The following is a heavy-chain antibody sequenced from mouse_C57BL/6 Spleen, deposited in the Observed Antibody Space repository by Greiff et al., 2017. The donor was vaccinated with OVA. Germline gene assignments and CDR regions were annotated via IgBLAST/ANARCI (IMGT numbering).Heavy chain of an antibody. Sequence: QVQLQQPGAELVMPGASVKLSCKASGYTFTSYWMHWVKQRPGQGLEWIGEIDPSDSYTNYNQKFKGKSTLTVDKSSSTAYMQLSSLTSEDSAVYYCARARSYDYENFDYWGQGTTLTVSS. D-gene: IGHD2-4*01. CDR2: IDPSDSYT. J-gene: IGHJ2*01. CDR1: GYTFTSYW. CDR3: ARARSYDYENFDY. V-gene: IGHV1-69*01.